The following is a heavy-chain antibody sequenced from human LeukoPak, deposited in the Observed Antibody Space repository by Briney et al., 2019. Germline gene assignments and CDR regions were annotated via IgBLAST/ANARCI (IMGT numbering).Heavy chain of an antibody. D-gene: IGHD5-12*01. Sequence: SETLSLTCAVYGGSFSGYYWSWIRQPPGKGLEWIGEINHSGSTNYNPSLKSRVTISVDTYKNQFSLKLSSVTAADTAVYYCARHYPHSGYDWGLNYWGQGTLVTVSS. CDR3: ARHYPHSGYDWGLNY. CDR1: GGSFSGYY. J-gene: IGHJ4*02. V-gene: IGHV4-34*01. CDR2: INHSGST.